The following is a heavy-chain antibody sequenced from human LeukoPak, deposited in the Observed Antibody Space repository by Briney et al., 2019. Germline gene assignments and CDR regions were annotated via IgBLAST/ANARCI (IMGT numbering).Heavy chain of an antibody. CDR2: INHSGST. J-gene: IGHJ3*02. Sequence: KSSETLSLTCAVYGGSFSGYFWTWIRQPPGKGLEWIGEINHSGSTNYSPSLKSRVTISVDTSKNQFSLNLTSVTAADTAVYYCAIWAFDIWGQGTMVTVSS. D-gene: IGHD3-10*01. CDR3: AIWAFDI. V-gene: IGHV4-34*01. CDR1: GGSFSGYF.